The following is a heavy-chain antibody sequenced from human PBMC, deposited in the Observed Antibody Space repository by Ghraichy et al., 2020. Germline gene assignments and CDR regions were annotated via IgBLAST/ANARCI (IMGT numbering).Heavy chain of an antibody. CDR3: ARQLWNGYYYDALDT. CDR1: GYSFTTYW. J-gene: IGHJ3*02. V-gene: IGHV5-51*01. CDR2: IYPGDSDT. Sequence: GESLNISCKASGYSFTTYWIGWVRQMPGNGLEWVGIIYPGDSDTRYSPSFQGQVTISADKSITTAYLQWSSLKASDTAIYYCARQLWNGYYYDALDTWGQGTLVTGSS. D-gene: IGHD3-3*01.